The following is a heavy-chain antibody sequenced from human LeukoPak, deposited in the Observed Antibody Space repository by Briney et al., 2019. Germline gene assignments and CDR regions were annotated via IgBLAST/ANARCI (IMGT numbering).Heavy chain of an antibody. CDR1: GGSISSSSYY. Sequence: SETLSLTCTVSGGSISSSSYYWGWIRQPPGKGLEWIGRVYSSGSTNYNPSLKSRVTMSIDTSQNQFSLNLTSVTAADTAVYDCAKATGYLLWGQGTLVTVSS. V-gene: IGHV4-39*07. J-gene: IGHJ4*02. D-gene: IGHD1-14*01. CDR3: AKATGYLL. CDR2: VYSSGST.